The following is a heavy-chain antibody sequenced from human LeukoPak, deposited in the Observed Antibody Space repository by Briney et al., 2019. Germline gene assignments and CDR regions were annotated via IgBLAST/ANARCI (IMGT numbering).Heavy chain of an antibody. D-gene: IGHD3-22*01. CDR2: IYTSGST. CDR1: GGSISSGRYY. Sequence: KASETLSLTCTVSGGSISSGRYYWSWIRQPAGKGLEWIGRIYTSGSTNYNPSLKSRVTISVDWSNNQFSLRVTSVTAADTAVYYCARSAYFYESSTYSVTIDHWGQGTLVTVSS. CDR3: ARSAYFYESSTYSVTIDH. J-gene: IGHJ4*02. V-gene: IGHV4-61*02.